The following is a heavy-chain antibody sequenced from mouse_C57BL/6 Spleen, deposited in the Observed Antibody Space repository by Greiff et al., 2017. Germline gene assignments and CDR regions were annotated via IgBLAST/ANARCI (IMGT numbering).Heavy chain of an antibody. CDR1: GYTFTSYW. CDR3: ARCGNYLAMDY. D-gene: IGHD2-1*01. V-gene: IGHV1-53*01. J-gene: IGHJ4*01. CDR2: INPSNGGT. Sequence: QVQLQQPGTELVKPGASVKLSCKASGYTFTSYWMHWVKQRPGQGLEWIGNINPSNGGTNYNEKFKSKDTLTVDKSSSTAYMQLSSLTSEESAVYYCARCGNYLAMDYWGQGTSVTVSS.